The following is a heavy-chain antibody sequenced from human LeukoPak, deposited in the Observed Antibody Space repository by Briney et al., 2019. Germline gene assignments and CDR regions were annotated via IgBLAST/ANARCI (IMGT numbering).Heavy chain of an antibody. V-gene: IGHV3-48*04. J-gene: IGHJ4*02. D-gene: IGHD1-26*01. CDR3: ARDPVGATKPFDY. CDR1: GFTFSSYS. CDR2: ISSSGSTI. Sequence: GGSLRLSCAASGFTFSSYSMNWVRQAPGKGLEWVSYISSSGSTIYYAGSVKGRFTISRDNAKNSLYLQMNSLRAEDTAVYYCARDPVGATKPFDYWGQGTLVTVSS.